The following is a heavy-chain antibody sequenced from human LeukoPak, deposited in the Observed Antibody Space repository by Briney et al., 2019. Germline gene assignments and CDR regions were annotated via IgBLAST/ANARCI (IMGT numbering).Heavy chain of an antibody. CDR2: INWNGGST. V-gene: IGHV3-20*01. D-gene: IGHD6-13*01. Sequence: GGSLRLSCAASGFTFDDYGMSWVRQAPGKGLEWVSGINWNGGSTGYADSVKGRFTISRDNAKNSLYLQMNSLRAEDTALYHCARAYSSSWYGSGGYYYGMDVWGQGTTVTVSS. J-gene: IGHJ6*02. CDR1: GFTFDDYG. CDR3: ARAYSSSWYGSGGYYYGMDV.